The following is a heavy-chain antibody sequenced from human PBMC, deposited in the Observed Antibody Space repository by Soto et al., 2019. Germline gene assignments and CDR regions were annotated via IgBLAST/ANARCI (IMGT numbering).Heavy chain of an antibody. CDR3: ARVTGAKYGMDV. V-gene: IGHV1-46*01. J-gene: IGHJ6*02. CDR1: GYTFTSYY. D-gene: IGHD4-17*01. Sequence: ASVKVSCKASGYTFTSYYMHWVRQAPGQGLEWMGIINPSGGSTSYAQKFQGRVTMTRDTSTCTVYMELSSLRSEDTAVYYCARVTGAKYGMDVWGQGTTVTVSS. CDR2: INPSGGST.